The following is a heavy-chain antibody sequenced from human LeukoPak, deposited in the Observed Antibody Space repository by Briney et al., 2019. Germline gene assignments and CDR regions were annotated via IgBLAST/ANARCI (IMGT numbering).Heavy chain of an antibody. CDR1: GFTFSGYG. CDR3: ARVGPPRQQEYYYGMDV. Sequence: GGSLRLSCAASGFTFSGYGMHWVRQAPGKGLEWVAVIWYDGSNKYYADSVKGRFTISRDNSKNTLHLQMNSLRAEDTAVYYCARVGPPRQQEYYYGMDVWGQGTTVTVSS. V-gene: IGHV3-33*01. J-gene: IGHJ6*02. D-gene: IGHD6-6*01. CDR2: IWYDGSNK.